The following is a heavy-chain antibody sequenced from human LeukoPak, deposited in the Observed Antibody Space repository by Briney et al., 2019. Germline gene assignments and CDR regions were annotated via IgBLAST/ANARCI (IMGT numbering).Heavy chain of an antibody. CDR2: ISSSSSYI. CDR3: ARDQTRFDAFDI. J-gene: IGHJ3*02. V-gene: IGHV3-21*01. Sequence: GGSLRLSCAASGFTFSSYSMNWVRQAPGKGLEWVSSISSSSSYIYYADSVKGRFTISRDNAKNSLYLQLNSLRAEDTAVYYCARDQTRFDAFDIWGQGTMVTVSS. CDR1: GFTFSSYS.